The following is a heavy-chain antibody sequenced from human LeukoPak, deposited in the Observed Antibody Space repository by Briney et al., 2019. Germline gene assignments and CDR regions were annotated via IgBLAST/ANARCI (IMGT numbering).Heavy chain of an antibody. V-gene: IGHV3-30*18. J-gene: IGHJ4*02. CDR1: GFTFSSYG. CDR3: AKTVGATGSYFDY. D-gene: IGHD1-26*01. CDR2: ISYDGSNK. Sequence: GGSLRLSCAASGFTFSSYGMHWVRQAPGKGLEWVAVISYDGSNKYYADSVKGRFTISRDNSKNTRYLQMNSLRAEDTAVYYCAKTVGATGSYFDYWGQGTLVTVSS.